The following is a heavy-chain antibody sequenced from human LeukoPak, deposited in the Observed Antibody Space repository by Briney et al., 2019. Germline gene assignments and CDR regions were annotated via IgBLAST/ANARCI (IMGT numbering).Heavy chain of an antibody. CDR1: GFSVTSNY. Sequence: PGGSLRLSCAASGFSVTSNYMSWVRQAPGKGLQWVSVSNSDGSTYYADSVKGRFTISRDNSKNTVYLQMNSLRAEDTAVYYCARDPGYSYGYDYWGQGTLVTVSS. V-gene: IGHV3-66*01. CDR3: ARDPGYSYGYDY. D-gene: IGHD5-18*01. CDR2: SNSDGST. J-gene: IGHJ4*02.